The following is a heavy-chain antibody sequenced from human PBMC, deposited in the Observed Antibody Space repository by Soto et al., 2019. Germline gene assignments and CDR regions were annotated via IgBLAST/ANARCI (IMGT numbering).Heavy chain of an antibody. CDR1: GGTFSSYT. CDR3: ARGEAYMAAAGQEYFQH. V-gene: IGHV1-69*02. J-gene: IGHJ1*01. Sequence: SVKVSCKASGGTFSSYTISWVRQAPGQGLEWMGRIIPILGIANYAQKFQGRVTITADKSTSTAYMELSSLRSEDTAVYYCARGEAYMAAAGQEYFQHWGQGTLVTVSS. CDR2: IIPILGIA. D-gene: IGHD6-13*01.